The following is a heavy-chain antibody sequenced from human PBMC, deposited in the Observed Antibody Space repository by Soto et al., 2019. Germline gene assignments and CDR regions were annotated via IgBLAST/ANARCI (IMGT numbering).Heavy chain of an antibody. Sequence: SETLSLTCTVSGGSFKSGSYSWSWIRQPPGKGLEWIGYVYHTGRTSYNPSLKSRVSIPMDTSKNQFSLNLDSVTAADTAVYFCAKDFAYFDSWGQGTLVTVSS. J-gene: IGHJ4*02. CDR2: VYHTGRT. V-gene: IGHV4-61*01. CDR3: AKDFAYFDS. CDR1: GGSFKSGSYS. D-gene: IGHD2-15*01.